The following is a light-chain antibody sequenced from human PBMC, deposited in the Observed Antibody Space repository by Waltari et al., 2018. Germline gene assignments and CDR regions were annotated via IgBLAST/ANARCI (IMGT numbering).Light chain of an antibody. CDR2: LVS. J-gene: IGKJ1*01. V-gene: IGKV2-28*01. CDR1: QSLLHRSGHTF. Sequence: DIVMTQSPLALPVSPGEPASISCRSSQSLLHRSGHTFLDWYVQKPGQAPQLLIYLVSDRASGVPDRFSGSGSGTDFTLKISRVEAEDVGLYYCMQARQTPWTFGQGTKVEIK. CDR3: MQARQTPWT.